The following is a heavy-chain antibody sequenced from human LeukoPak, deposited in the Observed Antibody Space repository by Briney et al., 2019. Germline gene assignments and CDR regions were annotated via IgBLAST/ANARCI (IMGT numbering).Heavy chain of an antibody. CDR2: MNPNSGNT. J-gene: IGHJ4*02. D-gene: IGHD5-24*01. CDR3: AVDGYNGIDY. CDR1: GYTFTTYS. Sequence: ASVKVSCKASGYTFTTYSKDWVCQAPGQRLEWMGWMNPNSGNTGYAQKFQGRVTMTRNTSISTAYMELSSLRSEDTAVYYCAVDGYNGIDYWGQGTLVTVSS. V-gene: IGHV1-8*01.